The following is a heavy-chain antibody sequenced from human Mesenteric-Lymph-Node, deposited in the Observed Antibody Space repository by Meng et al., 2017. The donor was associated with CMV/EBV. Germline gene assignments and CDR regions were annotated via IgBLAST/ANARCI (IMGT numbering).Heavy chain of an antibody. CDR3: ARDRTTELFDY. Sequence: GESLKISCAASGFTFSSYWMHWVRQAPGKGLVWVSRINSDGSSTSYADSVKGRFTISRDNAKNTLYLQMNSLRAEDTAVYYCARDRTTELFDYWGQGTLVTVSS. CDR1: GFTFSSYW. D-gene: IGHD1-14*01. CDR2: INSDGSST. V-gene: IGHV3-74*01. J-gene: IGHJ4*02.